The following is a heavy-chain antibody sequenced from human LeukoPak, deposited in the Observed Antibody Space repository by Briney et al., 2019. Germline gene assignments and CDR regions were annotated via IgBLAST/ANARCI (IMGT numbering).Heavy chain of an antibody. J-gene: IGHJ2*01. V-gene: IGHV4-59*01. CDR1: GGSISSYY. CDR3: AREEGYSYGQDYWYFDL. D-gene: IGHD5-18*01. CDR2: IYYSGST. Sequence: KPSETLSLTCTVPGGSISSYYWSWIRQPPGKGLEWIGYIYYSGSTNYNPSLKSRVTISVDTSKNQFSLKLSSVTAADTAVYYCAREEGYSYGQDYWYFDLWGRGTLVTVSS.